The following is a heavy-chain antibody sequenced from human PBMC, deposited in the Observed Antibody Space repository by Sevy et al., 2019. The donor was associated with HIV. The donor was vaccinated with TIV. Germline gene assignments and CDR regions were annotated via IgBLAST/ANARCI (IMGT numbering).Heavy chain of an antibody. CDR1: GFTFSSYS. V-gene: IGHV3-48*01. CDR2: ISSSSSTI. D-gene: IGHD2-15*01. J-gene: IGHJ3*02. Sequence: GGSLRLSCAASGFTFSSYSMNWVRQAPGKGLEWVSYISSSSSTIYNADSVKGRFTNSRDNAKNTRYLQMNSQRAEETSVNYCARVGIVVGGAFDIWGQGTMVTVSS. CDR3: ARVGIVVGGAFDI.